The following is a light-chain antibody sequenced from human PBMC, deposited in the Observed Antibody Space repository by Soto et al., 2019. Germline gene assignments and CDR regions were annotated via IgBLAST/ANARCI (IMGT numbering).Light chain of an antibody. CDR1: SSDVAAYNY. Sequence: QSALTQPASVSGSPGQSITISCTGTSSDVAAYNYVSWFQHHAGKAPKLMLYDVNNRPSGVSNRLSGSKSGNTASLTISGLQVEDEADYYCSSYTTSNTPLYVFGTGTKLTVL. V-gene: IGLV2-14*03. CDR2: DVN. J-gene: IGLJ1*01. CDR3: SSYTTSNTPLYV.